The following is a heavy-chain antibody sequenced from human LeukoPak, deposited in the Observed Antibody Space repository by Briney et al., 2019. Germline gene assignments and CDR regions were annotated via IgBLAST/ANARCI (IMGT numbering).Heavy chain of an antibody. Sequence: SETLSLTCTVSGGSISSYYWGWIRQPPGKGLEWIGSIYHSGSTYYNPSLKSRVTISVDTSKNQFSLKLNSVTPEDTAVYYCARNVRLGSGELSFAPFKNWFDPWGQGTLVTVSS. CDR3: ARNVRLGSGELSFAPFKNWFDP. V-gene: IGHV4-59*04. CDR2: IYHSGST. J-gene: IGHJ5*02. CDR1: GGSISSYY. D-gene: IGHD3-16*02.